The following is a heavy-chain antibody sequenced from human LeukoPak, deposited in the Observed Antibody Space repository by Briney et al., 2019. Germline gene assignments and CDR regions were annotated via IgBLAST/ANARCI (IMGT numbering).Heavy chain of an antibody. CDR1: GFTFSSYA. CDR2: ISSNGGST. CDR3: ARAYCGGDCYTLYFDY. J-gene: IGHJ4*02. Sequence: GGSLRLSCAASGFTFSSYAMHWVRQAPGKGLEYVSAISSNGGSTYYANSVKGRFTISRDNSKNTLYLQMGSLRAEDMAVYYCARAYCGGDCYTLYFDYWGQGTLVAVSS. D-gene: IGHD2-21*02. V-gene: IGHV3-64*01.